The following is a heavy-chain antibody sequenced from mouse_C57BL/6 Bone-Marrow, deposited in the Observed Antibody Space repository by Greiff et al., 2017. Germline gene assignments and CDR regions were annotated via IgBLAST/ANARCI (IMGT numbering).Heavy chain of an antibody. CDR1: GYTFTDHT. CDR2: IYPRDGST. V-gene: IGHV1-78*01. Sequence: VQVVESDAELVKPGASVKISCKVSGYTFTDHTIHWMKQRPEQGLEWIGYIYPRDGSTKYNEKFKGKATLTADKSSSTAYMQLNSLTSEDSAVYFCAREGLFPDYYAMDYWGQGTSVTVSS. CDR3: AREGLFPDYYAMDY. J-gene: IGHJ4*01.